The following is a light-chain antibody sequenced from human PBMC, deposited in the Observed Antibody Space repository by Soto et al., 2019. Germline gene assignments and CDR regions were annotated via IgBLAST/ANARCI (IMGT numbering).Light chain of an antibody. J-gene: IGKJ1*01. CDR2: KAC. V-gene: IGKV1-5*03. CDR3: QQYSTYPWT. CDR1: QTISTL. Sequence: DIQMTQSPSTLSASVGDRVTITCRASQTISTLLAWYQQRPGKAPKLLIYKACSVESGVPSRFSGSGSGTEFTLTISSLQPDDFATYFCQQYSTYPWTFGQGTKVEVK.